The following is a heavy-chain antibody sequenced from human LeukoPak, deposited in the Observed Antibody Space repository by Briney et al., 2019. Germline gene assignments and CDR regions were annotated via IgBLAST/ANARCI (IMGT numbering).Heavy chain of an antibody. V-gene: IGHV4-34*01. J-gene: IGHJ3*02. CDR2: INHSGST. Sequence: SETLSLTCAVYGGSFTNYYWSWIRQPPGKGLEWIGEINHSGSTKYNPSLKSRVTISIDTSKNQLSLKLSSVTAADTAVYSCVRHVARAFDIWGQGTKVTVSS. CDR1: GGSFTNYY. CDR3: VRHVARAFDI.